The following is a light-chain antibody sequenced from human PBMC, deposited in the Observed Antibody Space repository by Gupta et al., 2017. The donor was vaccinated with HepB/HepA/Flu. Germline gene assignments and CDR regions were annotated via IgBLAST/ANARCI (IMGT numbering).Light chain of an antibody. Sequence: QSVLTQSPSASGTPGQRVTSSCSGSSSNIGSNTVNWYQQLPGTAPKLLIYSNNKRPSGVPDRFSGSKSGTSASLAITGLQSEDEADYYCAAWDDSLNGVVFGGGTKLTVL. CDR3: AAWDDSLNGVV. CDR2: SNN. J-gene: IGLJ2*01. CDR1: SSNIGSNT. V-gene: IGLV1-44*01.